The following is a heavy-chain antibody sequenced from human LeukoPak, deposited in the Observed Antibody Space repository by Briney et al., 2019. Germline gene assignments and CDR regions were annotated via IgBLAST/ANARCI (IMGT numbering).Heavy chain of an antibody. V-gene: IGHV3-53*01. CDR1: GFTVSSNY. D-gene: IGHD5-24*01. CDR3: ARESRDGYNFDY. Sequence: GGSLRLSCAASGFTVSSNYMSWVRQAPGKGLEWVSVIYSGGSTYYADSVKGRFTISRDNSKNTLYLQMNSLRGEDTAVYYCARESRDGYNFDYWGQGTLVTVSS. CDR2: IYSGGST. J-gene: IGHJ4*02.